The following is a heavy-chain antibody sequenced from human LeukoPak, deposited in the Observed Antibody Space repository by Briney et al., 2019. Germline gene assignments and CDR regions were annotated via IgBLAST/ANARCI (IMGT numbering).Heavy chain of an antibody. CDR3: ARLPPPNYYDSSGYDYNWFDP. Sequence: PSETLSLTCTVSGGSISSGGYYWSWIRQHPGKGLEWIGYIYYSGSTNYNPSLKSRVTISVDTSKNQFSLKLSSVTAADTAVYYCARLPPPNYYDSSGYDYNWFDPWGQGTLVTVSS. CDR2: IYYSGST. J-gene: IGHJ5*02. V-gene: IGHV4-61*08. CDR1: GGSISSGGYY. D-gene: IGHD3-22*01.